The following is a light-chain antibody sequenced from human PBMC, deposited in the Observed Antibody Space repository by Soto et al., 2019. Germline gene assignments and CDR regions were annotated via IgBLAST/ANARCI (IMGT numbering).Light chain of an antibody. Sequence: QSVLTQPPSVSSAPGQKVTISCSGSSSNIGNNDVSWYQQLPGTAPKLLIYANNKRPSGIPDRFSGSKSGTSATLGITGLQTGDEADYYCGTWDSSLSAGQVFGTGTKVTVL. J-gene: IGLJ1*01. V-gene: IGLV1-51*01. CDR2: ANN. CDR3: GTWDSSLSAGQV. CDR1: SSNIGNND.